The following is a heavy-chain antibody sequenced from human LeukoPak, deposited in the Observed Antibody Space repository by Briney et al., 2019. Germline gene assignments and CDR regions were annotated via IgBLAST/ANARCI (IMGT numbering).Heavy chain of an antibody. D-gene: IGHD3-10*01. CDR1: GFTFSSYG. CDR2: ISYDGSNK. J-gene: IGHJ6*04. CDR3: AKDFTVRGPNGMDV. V-gene: IGHV3-30*18. Sequence: GGSLRLSCAASGFTFSSYGMHWVRQAPGKALEWVAVISYDGSNKYYADSVKGRFTISRDNTKNTLYLQVNSLRAEDTAVYYCAKDFTVRGPNGMDVWGKGTTVTVSS.